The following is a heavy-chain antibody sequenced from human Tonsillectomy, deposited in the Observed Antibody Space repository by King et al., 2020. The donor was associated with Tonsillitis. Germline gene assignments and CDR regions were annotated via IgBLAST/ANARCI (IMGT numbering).Heavy chain of an antibody. J-gene: IGHJ4*02. CDR2: FSSSSSNI. CDR3: AGDRLGYGRY. Sequence: VQLVESGGGLVQPGGSLRLSCAAPGFTFGSYTINWVRQAPGKGLKGFSVFSSSSSNINYADSGKGRFTISRDNAKTSLYMQMNSLGAEDTAVYYCAGDRLGYGRYWGQGTLVTVSS. V-gene: IGHV3-48*01. CDR1: GFTFGSYT. D-gene: IGHD4-17*01.